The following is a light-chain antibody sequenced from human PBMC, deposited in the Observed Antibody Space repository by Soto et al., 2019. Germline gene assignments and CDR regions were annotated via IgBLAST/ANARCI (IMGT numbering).Light chain of an antibody. Sequence: AIQMTQSPSSLSASVGDRVTITCRASQGIRDDLAWYQQRPGKAPKLPIYAASNLQSGVPSRFSGSGSGTDFTLIISSLQPEDFATYYCLQDYDYPYTFGQGTKLEIK. CDR3: LQDYDYPYT. V-gene: IGKV1-6*01. J-gene: IGKJ2*01. CDR2: AAS. CDR1: QGIRDD.